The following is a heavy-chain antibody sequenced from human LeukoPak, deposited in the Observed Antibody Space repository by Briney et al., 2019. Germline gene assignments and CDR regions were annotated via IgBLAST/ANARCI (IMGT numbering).Heavy chain of an antibody. CDR1: GYTFTGYY. J-gene: IGHJ4*02. D-gene: IGHD3-22*01. CDR3: ARDPYYDSSGHHLDY. Sequence: GASVKVSCKASGYTFTGYYMHWVRQAPGQGLEWMGWISPNSGGTNYAQKFQGRVTMTRDTSISTAYMELSRLRSDDTAVYYCARDPYYDSSGHHLDYWGQGTLVTVSS. CDR2: ISPNSGGT. V-gene: IGHV1-2*02.